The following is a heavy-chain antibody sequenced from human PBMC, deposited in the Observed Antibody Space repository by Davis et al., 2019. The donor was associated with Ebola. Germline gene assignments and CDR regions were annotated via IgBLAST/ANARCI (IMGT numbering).Heavy chain of an antibody. CDR1: GFTFSDYG. D-gene: IGHD1-26*01. J-gene: IGHJ3*02. CDR3: ARDTYSGSINDAFDI. Sequence: GGSLRLSCEASGFTFSDYGMTWVRQAPGKGLEWVSSISSSGSYIYYADSVKGRFTISRDNSKNTLYLQMNSLRAEDTAVYYCARDTYSGSINDAFDIWGQGTMVTVSS. CDR2: ISSSGSYI. V-gene: IGHV3-21*01.